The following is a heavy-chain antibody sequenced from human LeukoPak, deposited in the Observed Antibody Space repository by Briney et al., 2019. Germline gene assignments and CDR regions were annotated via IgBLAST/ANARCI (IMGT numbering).Heavy chain of an antibody. CDR3: ARKRLVAARDAFDI. D-gene: IGHD6-6*01. CDR2: INHSGST. V-gene: IGHV4-34*01. J-gene: IGHJ3*02. CDR1: GGSFSGYY. Sequence: PSETLSLTCAVYGGSFSGYYWSWIRQPPGKGLEWIGEINHSGSTNYNPSLKSRVTISVDTSKNQFSLKLSSVTAADTAVYYCARKRLVAARDAFDIWGQGTMVTVSS.